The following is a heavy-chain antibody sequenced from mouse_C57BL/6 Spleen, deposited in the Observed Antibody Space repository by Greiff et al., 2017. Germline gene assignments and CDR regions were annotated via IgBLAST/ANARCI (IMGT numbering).Heavy chain of an antibody. Sequence: QVQLQQPGAELVRPGSSVKLSCKASGYTFTSYWMHWVKQRPIQGLEWIGNIDPSDSETHYNQKFKDKATLTVDKSSRTAYMQLSSLTSEDSAVYYCARSLITTVVADWYFDVWGTGTTVTVSS. CDR1: GYTFTSYW. CDR2: IDPSDSET. J-gene: IGHJ1*03. V-gene: IGHV1-52*01. CDR3: ARSLITTVVADWYFDV. D-gene: IGHD1-1*01.